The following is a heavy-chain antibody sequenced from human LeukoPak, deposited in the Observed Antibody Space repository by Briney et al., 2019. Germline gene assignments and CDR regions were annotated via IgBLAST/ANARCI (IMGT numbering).Heavy chain of an antibody. J-gene: IGHJ4*02. CDR2: IYYSGST. D-gene: IGHD4-17*01. Sequence: PSETLSLTCTVSGGSISSSSYYWGWIRQPPGKGLEWIGSIYYSGSTYYNPSLKSRVTISVDTSKNQFSLKLSSVTAADTAVYYCARLLNYDYGDFDYWGQGTLVTVSS. V-gene: IGHV4-39*01. CDR3: ARLLNYDYGDFDY. CDR1: GGSISSSSYY.